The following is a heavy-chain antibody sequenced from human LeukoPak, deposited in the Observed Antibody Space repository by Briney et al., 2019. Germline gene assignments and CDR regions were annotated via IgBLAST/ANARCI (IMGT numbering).Heavy chain of an antibody. D-gene: IGHD6-13*01. J-gene: IGHJ4*02. CDR1: GDSISSYY. CDR3: ARQDYSNNWLGYFDY. Sequence: SETLSLTCTVSGDSISSYYWSWIRQPPGKGLEWIGSIYYSGSTSYSPSLKSRVTISVDTSKNQFSLKLSSVTAADTAVYYCARQDYSNNWLGYFDYWGQGTLVTVSS. V-gene: IGHV4-59*01. CDR2: IYYSGST.